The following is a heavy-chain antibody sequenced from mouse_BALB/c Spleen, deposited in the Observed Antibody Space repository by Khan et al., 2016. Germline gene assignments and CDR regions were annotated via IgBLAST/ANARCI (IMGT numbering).Heavy chain of an antibody. CDR3: ARREDGGGAMDY. D-gene: IGHD1-1*02. Sequence: QVQLKESGPGLVAPSQSLSITCTVSGFSLTSYGVHWVRQPPGKGLEWLVVIWSDGSTTYNSALKSRLSISKDNSKSQILLKMNSLQTDDTAWHYCARREDGGGAMDYWGQGNSVNVSS. V-gene: IGHV2-6*02. CDR1: GFSLTSYG. CDR2: IWSDGST. J-gene: IGHJ4*01.